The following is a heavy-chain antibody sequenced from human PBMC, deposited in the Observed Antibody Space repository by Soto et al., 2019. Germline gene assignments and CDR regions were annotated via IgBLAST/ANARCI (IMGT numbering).Heavy chain of an antibody. V-gene: IGHV3-23*01. Sequence: EVQLLESGGGLVQPGGSLRLSCAASGFTFSSYAMSWVRQAPGKGLEWVSAISGSGGSTYYADSVKGRFTISRDNSKNTLYLQMNSLGAEDTAVYYCAKELRHSLLRYFDGLDAFDIWGQGTMVTVSS. D-gene: IGHD3-9*01. CDR3: AKELRHSLLRYFDGLDAFDI. CDR1: GFTFSSYA. J-gene: IGHJ3*02. CDR2: ISGSGGST.